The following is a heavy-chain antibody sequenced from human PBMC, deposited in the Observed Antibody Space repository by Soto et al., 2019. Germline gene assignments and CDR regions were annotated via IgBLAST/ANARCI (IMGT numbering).Heavy chain of an antibody. D-gene: IGHD3-16*01. J-gene: IGHJ6*02. V-gene: IGHV5-10-1*01. CDR1: GYNFITDW. CDR3: ARLSRASFALDV. CDR2: IDPTDSYT. Sequence: GESLKISCKGSGYNFITDWISWVRQMPGKGLEWMGRIDPTDSYTKYSPSFEGHVTISADKSISTAYLQWSSLKAADSAVYYCARLSRASFALDVWGQGTTVTVSS.